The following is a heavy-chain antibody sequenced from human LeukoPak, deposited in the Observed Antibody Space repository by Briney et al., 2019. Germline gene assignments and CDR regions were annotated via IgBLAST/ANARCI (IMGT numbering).Heavy chain of an antibody. Sequence: PGGSLRLSCAASGFTFSSYGMHWVRQAPGKGLEWVAFIRYDGSNKYYADSVKGRFTISRDNSKNTLYLQMNSLRAEDTAVYYCAKFGVYCSSTSCDNDYWGQGTLVTVSS. D-gene: IGHD2-2*02. CDR3: AKFGVYCSSTSCDNDY. CDR2: IRYDGSNK. CDR1: GFTFSSYG. V-gene: IGHV3-30*02. J-gene: IGHJ4*02.